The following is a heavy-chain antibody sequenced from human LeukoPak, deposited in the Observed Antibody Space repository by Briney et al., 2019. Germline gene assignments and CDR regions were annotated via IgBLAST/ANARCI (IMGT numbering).Heavy chain of an antibody. J-gene: IGHJ4*02. CDR1: GGSISSYY. V-gene: IGHV4-59*01. CDR3: AAYDYYDSRYFDY. D-gene: IGHD3-22*01. CDR2: IYYSGST. Sequence: SETLSLTCTVSGGSISSYYWSWIRQPPGEGLEWIGYIYYSGSTNYNPSLKSRVTISVDTSKNQFSLKLSSVTAADTAVYYCAAYDYYDSRYFDYWGQGTLVTVSS.